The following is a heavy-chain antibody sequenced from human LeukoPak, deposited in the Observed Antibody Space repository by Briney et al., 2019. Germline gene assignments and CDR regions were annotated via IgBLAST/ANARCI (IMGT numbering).Heavy chain of an antibody. D-gene: IGHD1-1*01. J-gene: IGHJ4*02. V-gene: IGHV4-30-4*08. Sequence: SQTLSLTCTVSAGSITSGDHYWNWIRQPPGKGLEWIGYIYSSGSTYYNPSLKIRITLSLDTSKSQFSLKLSSVTAADTAVYYCAGSNWKYYFGFWGQGTLVTVSS. CDR1: AGSITSGDHY. CDR3: AGSNWKYYFGF. CDR2: IYSSGST.